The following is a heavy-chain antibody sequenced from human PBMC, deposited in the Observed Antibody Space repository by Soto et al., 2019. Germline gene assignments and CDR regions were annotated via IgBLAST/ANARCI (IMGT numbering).Heavy chain of an antibody. J-gene: IGHJ5*02. CDR1: GYSFTSYW. V-gene: IGHV5-10-1*04. CDR2: IDPSDSYT. D-gene: IGHD6-13*01. CDR3: ARGSQQLDHNWFGP. Sequence: PGESLKISCKGSGYSFTSYWISWVRQMPGKGLEWMGKIDPSDSYTHYSPSFQAQGAISADKSISTAYLQWRSLKASDTAMYYCARGSQQLDHNWFGPWGQGTLDTVSS.